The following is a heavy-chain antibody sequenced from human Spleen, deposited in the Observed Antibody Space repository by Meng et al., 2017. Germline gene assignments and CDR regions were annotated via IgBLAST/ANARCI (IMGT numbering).Heavy chain of an antibody. J-gene: IGHJ4*02. D-gene: IGHD3-10*01. Sequence: QVQLPQWGPGLLKPSGTLSLPCAVYGGSFSGYYWSWIRQPPGKGLEWIGEINHSGSTNYNPSLKSRVTISVDTSKNQFSLKLSSVTAADTAVYYCARAILKWFGYDYWGQGTLVTVSS. CDR1: GGSFSGYY. V-gene: IGHV4-34*01. CDR3: ARAILKWFGYDY. CDR2: INHSGST.